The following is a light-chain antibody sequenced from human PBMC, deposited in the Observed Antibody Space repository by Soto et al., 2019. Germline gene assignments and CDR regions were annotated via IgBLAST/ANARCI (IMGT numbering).Light chain of an antibody. Sequence: EIVLTQSPATLSLSPGERATLSCGASQSVSSYLAWYQQKPGQAPRLLFYDASNRATGIPARFSGSGSGTDFTLTISSLEPEDFAVYYCQQRSNWLWTFGQGTKVDIK. V-gene: IGKV3-11*01. J-gene: IGKJ1*01. CDR1: QSVSSY. CDR3: QQRSNWLWT. CDR2: DAS.